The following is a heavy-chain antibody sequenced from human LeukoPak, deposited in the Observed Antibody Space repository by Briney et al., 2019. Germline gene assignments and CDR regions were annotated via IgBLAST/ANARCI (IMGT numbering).Heavy chain of an antibody. CDR3: TTTYDFTRGGFDY. CDR1: GYIFTNYY. D-gene: IGHD3-10*01. CDR2: INPSGGST. J-gene: IGHJ4*02. V-gene: IGHV1-46*01. Sequence: GASVKVSCKASGYIFTNYYMHWVRQAPGQGLEWMGIINPSGGSTSYAQNFQGRLTLTRDTSASTVSMELSSLRSEDTAFYYCTTTYDFTRGGFDYWGLGTLVTVSS.